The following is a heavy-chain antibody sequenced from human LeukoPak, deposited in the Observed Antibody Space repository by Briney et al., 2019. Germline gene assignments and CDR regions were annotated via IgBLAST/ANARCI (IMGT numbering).Heavy chain of an antibody. CDR1: GFTFSSYG. CDR3: ARNPRYSSSWYED. V-gene: IGHV3-30*03. CDR2: ISYDGSNK. J-gene: IGHJ4*02. D-gene: IGHD6-13*01. Sequence: VGSLRLSCAASGFTFSSYGMHWVRQAPGKGLEWVAVISYDGSNKYYADSVKGRFTISRDNSKNTLYLQMNSLRAEDTAVYYCARNPRYSSSWYEDWGQGTLVTVSS.